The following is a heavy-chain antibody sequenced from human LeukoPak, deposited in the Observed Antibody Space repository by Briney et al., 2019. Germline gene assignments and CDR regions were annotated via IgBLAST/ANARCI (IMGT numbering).Heavy chain of an antibody. J-gene: IGHJ2*01. D-gene: IGHD4-17*01. CDR2: IYYSGST. Sequence: SGTLSLTCTVSGGSISSYYWSWIRQPPGKGLEWIGYIYYSGSTNYNPSLKSRVTISVDTSKNQFSLKLSSVTAADTAIYYCARTRPGDYVFRYFDLWGRGTLVTVSS. CDR3: ARTRPGDYVFRYFDL. CDR1: GGSISSYY. V-gene: IGHV4-59*01.